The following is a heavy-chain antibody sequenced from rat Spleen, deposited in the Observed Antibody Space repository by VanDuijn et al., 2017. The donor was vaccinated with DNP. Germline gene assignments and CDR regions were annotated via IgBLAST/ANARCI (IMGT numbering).Heavy chain of an antibody. Sequence: EVQLVESGGGPVQPGRSLKLSCVASGFIFSNYWMTWIRQAPGKGLDWVAYISNTGDNTYYSDSGKGRFILSRDNAKSPLYLQVNSLRSEDTATYYCTREALKGSSGYGGYYFDYWGQGVMVTVSS. CDR3: TREALKGSSGYGGYYFDY. CDR1: GFIFSNYW. J-gene: IGHJ2*01. V-gene: IGHV5-31*01. CDR2: ISNTGDNT. D-gene: IGHD4-3*01.